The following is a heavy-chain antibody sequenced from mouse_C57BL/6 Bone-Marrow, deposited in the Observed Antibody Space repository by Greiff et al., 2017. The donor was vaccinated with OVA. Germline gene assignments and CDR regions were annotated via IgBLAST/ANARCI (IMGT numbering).Heavy chain of an antibody. D-gene: IGHD1-1*01. V-gene: IGHV1-59*01. CDR3: AREENTTIVERFDY. J-gene: IGHJ2*01. CDR2: IDPSDSYT. CDR1: GYTFTSYW. Sequence: QVQLQQPGAELVRPGTSVKLSCKASGYTFTSYWMHWVKQRPGQGLEWIGVIDPSDSYTNYNQKFKGKATLTVDTSSSTAYMQLNSLTSEDSAVYYCAREENTTIVERFDYWRKGTTLTVSS.